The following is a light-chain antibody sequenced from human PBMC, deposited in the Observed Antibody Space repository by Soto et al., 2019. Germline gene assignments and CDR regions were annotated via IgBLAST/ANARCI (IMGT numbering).Light chain of an antibody. Sequence: EVVMRQSPATLSVSPGEGATLSCRASQGIGDTLAWYQHTPGQTPRLLIYGASSRATGIPDRFSGSGSGTDFTLTISRLEPEDFAVYYCQQYGSSPALTFGGGTKVDIK. CDR2: GAS. V-gene: IGKV3-20*01. CDR3: QQYGSSPALT. CDR1: QGIGDT. J-gene: IGKJ4*01.